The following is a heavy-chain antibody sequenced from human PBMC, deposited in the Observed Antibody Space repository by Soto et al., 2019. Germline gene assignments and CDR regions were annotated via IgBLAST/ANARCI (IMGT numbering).Heavy chain of an antibody. J-gene: IGHJ4*02. Sequence: GGSLRLSCAASGFDLRNNWMHWVRQAPGKGLEWVSRVSSDGTTTTYADSVKGRFTISRDNAKNTLYLQMDSLRAEDTAIYYCARFGTHYDSSAFLYWGQGTLVTVSS. CDR3: ARFGTHYDSSAFLY. CDR1: GFDLRNNW. V-gene: IGHV3-74*01. D-gene: IGHD3-22*01. CDR2: VSSDGTTT.